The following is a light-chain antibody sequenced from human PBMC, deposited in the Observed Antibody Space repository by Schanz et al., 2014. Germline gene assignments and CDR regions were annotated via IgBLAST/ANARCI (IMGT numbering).Light chain of an antibody. CDR2: DVS. J-gene: IGLJ3*02. CDR1: SSDVGGYNY. V-gene: IGLV2-8*01. CDR3: SSFEGRHNWV. Sequence: QSVLTQPPSASGSPGQSVAISCTGTSSDVGGYNYVSWYQHHPGKAPKLMIYDVSKRPSGVPDRFSGSKSGNTAFLTVSGVQAEDEATYYCSSFEGRHNWVFGGGTKLTVL.